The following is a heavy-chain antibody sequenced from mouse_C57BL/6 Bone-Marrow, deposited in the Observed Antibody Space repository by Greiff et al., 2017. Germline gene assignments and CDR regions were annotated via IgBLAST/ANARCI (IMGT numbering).Heavy chain of an antibody. D-gene: IGHD2-3*01. J-gene: IGHJ4*01. CDR3: ARCGGWLLRYAMDY. CDR1: GYTFTSYW. V-gene: IGHV1-69*01. Sequence: QVQLQQPGAELVMPGASVKLSCKASGYTFTSYWMHWVKQRPGQGLEWIGEIDPSDSYTNYNQKFKGKSTLTVDKSSSTAYMQLSSLTSEDSAVYYCARCGGWLLRYAMDYWGQGTSVTVSS. CDR2: IDPSDSYT.